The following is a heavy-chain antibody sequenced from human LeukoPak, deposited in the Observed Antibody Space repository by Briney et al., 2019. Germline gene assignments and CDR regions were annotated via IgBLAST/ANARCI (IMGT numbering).Heavy chain of an antibody. CDR1: GFTFSGSA. D-gene: IGHD2-2*01. CDR3: TSIVVVPAAPQNGMDV. V-gene: IGHV3-73*01. J-gene: IGHJ6*02. Sequence: GGSLRLSCAASGFTFSGSAMHWVRQASGKGLEWVGRIRSKANSYATAYAASVKGRYTISRDDSKNTAYLQMNSLKTEDTAVYYCTSIVVVPAAPQNGMDVWGQGTTVTVSS. CDR2: IRSKANSYAT.